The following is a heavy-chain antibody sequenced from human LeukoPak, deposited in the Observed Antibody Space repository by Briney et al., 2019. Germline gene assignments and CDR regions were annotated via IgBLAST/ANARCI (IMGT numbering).Heavy chain of an antibody. J-gene: IGHJ4*02. V-gene: IGHV3-30-3*01. CDR2: ISYDGSNK. CDR1: GFTFSSYA. Sequence: GGSLRLSCAASGFTFSSYAMHWVRQAPGKGLEWVAVISYDGSNKYYADSVKGRFTISRDNSKNTLYLQMNSLRAEDTAVYYCAKAGSDPDYWGQGTLVTVSS. CDR3: AKAGSDPDY.